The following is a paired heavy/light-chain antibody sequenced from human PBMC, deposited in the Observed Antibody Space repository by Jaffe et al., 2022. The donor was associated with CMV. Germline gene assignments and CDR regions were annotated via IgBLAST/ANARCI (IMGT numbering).Heavy chain of an antibody. Sequence: QVTLRESGPALVKPTQTLTLTCTFSGFSLSHSGMCVSWIRQPPGKALEWLARIDWDDDKYYSTSLKTRLTISKDTSKNQVVLQMTNMDPVDTATYYCARILLYDSSGSGPRVLDHWGQGTLVTVSS. CDR1: GFSLSHSGMC. CDR2: IDWDDDK. CDR3: ARILLYDSSGSGPRVLDH. J-gene: IGHJ4*02. V-gene: IGHV2-70*15. D-gene: IGHD3-22*01.
Light chain of an antibody. CDR3: QQTHYTPWT. Sequence: DIQMTQSPSSLSASVGDRVTITCRASQSITKYLNWYQHKPGKAPNLLIYATSSLHSGVPSRFSGSGSGTDFTLTISSLHPEDFATYYCQQTHYTPWTFGQGTKVDFK. J-gene: IGKJ1*01. V-gene: IGKV1-39*01. CDR2: ATS. CDR1: QSITKY.